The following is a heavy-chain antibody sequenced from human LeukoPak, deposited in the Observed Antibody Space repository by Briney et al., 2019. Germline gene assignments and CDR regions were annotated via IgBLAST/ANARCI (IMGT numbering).Heavy chain of an antibody. Sequence: SETLSLTCTVSGGSISSGSYYWSWIRQPPGKGLEWIGRIYTSGSTNYNPSLKSRATISVDTSKNQFSLKLSSVTAADTAVYYCAREIEMYYDFWSGYYPLMDVWGKGTTVTVSS. CDR2: IYTSGST. CDR3: AREIEMYYDFWSGYYPLMDV. J-gene: IGHJ6*04. CDR1: GGSISSGSYY. V-gene: IGHV4-61*02. D-gene: IGHD3-3*01.